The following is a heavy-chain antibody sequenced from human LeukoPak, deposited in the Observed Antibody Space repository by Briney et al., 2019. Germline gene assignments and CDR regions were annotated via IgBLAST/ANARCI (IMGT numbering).Heavy chain of an antibody. CDR3: AREYYDILSGYLEPGDYYYYDYMDV. CDR1: GFTFSSYA. CDR2: ISYDGSNK. D-gene: IGHD3-9*01. Sequence: PGGSLRLSCAASGFTFSSYAMHWVRQAPGKGLEWVAVISYDGSNKCYADSVKGRFTISRDNSKNTLYLQMNSLRAEDTAVYYCAREYYDILSGYLEPGDYYYYDYMDVWGKGTTVTVSS. J-gene: IGHJ6*03. V-gene: IGHV3-30*04.